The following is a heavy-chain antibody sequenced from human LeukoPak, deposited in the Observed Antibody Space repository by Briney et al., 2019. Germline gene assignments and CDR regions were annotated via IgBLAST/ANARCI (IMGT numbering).Heavy chain of an antibody. V-gene: IGHV4-39*01. Sequence: SETLSLTCTVSGGSISSSSYYWGWIRQPPGKGLEWIGSIYYSGSTYYNPSLKSRVTISVDTSKNQFSLKLSSVTAADTAVYYCARQDEVRAPSYYYYYMDVWGKGTTVTISS. CDR2: IYYSGST. CDR3: ARQDEVRAPSYYYYYMDV. D-gene: IGHD3-10*01. CDR1: GGSISSSSYY. J-gene: IGHJ6*03.